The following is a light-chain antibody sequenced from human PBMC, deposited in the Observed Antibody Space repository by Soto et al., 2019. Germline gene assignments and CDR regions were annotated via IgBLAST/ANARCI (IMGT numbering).Light chain of an antibody. CDR1: QSVSSY. V-gene: IGKV3-11*01. CDR2: DAS. Sequence: EILLTQSPATLSFSPGERATLSSRASQSVSSYLAWYQQKPGQAPSLLIYDASNRATGIPARFSGSGSGTDFTLTISSLEPEDFAVYYCQQRSNWPPLTFGGGTKVEIK. CDR3: QQRSNWPPLT. J-gene: IGKJ4*01.